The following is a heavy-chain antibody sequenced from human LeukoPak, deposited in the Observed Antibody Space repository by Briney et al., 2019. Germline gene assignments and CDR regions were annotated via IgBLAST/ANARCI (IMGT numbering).Heavy chain of an antibody. Sequence: GGSLRLSCAASGFTFSSYWMSWVRQAPGKGLEWVANIKQDGSEKYYVDSVKGRFTISRDNAKNSLYLQMNSLRAEDTAVYYCARASIYSSYGDGFDYWGQGTLVTVSS. D-gene: IGHD4-17*01. V-gene: IGHV3-7*01. CDR1: GFTFSSYW. J-gene: IGHJ4*02. CDR2: IKQDGSEK. CDR3: ARASIYSSYGDGFDY.